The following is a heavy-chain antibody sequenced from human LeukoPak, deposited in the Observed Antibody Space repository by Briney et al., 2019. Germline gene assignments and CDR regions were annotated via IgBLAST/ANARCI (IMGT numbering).Heavy chain of an antibody. J-gene: IGHJ4*02. CDR3: AKDFEGSRSYHCPFDY. D-gene: IGHD3-10*01. Sequence: GGSLRLSCAVSGFTFSSYGMHWVRQAPGKGLEWVAFIRYDGSNKYYADSVKGRFTISRDNSKNTVYLQLNSLRAEDTAVYYCAKDFEGSRSYHCPFDYWGQGTLVTVSS. V-gene: IGHV3-30*02. CDR1: GFTFSSYG. CDR2: IRYDGSNK.